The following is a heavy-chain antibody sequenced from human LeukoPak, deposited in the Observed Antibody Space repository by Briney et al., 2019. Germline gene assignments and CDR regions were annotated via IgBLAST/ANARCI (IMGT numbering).Heavy chain of an antibody. V-gene: IGHV1-46*01. CDR1: GYTFSSYH. CDR2: INPNDGST. J-gene: IGHJ3*01. CDR3: ARHGNAFAF. Sequence: GASVKVSCKESGYTFSSYHMHWVRQAPGQGLEWMGIINPNDGSTIYAQKFQGRVTMTRDTSTNTVYMELSSLRSEDTAMYYCARHGNAFAFWGQGTKVTVSS. D-gene: IGHD2-15*01.